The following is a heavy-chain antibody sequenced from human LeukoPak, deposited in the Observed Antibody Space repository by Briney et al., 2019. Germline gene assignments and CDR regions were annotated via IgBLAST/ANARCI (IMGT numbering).Heavy chain of an antibody. J-gene: IGHJ3*02. CDR3: AKGARITIFGVANDAFDI. V-gene: IGHV3-23*01. Sequence: GGSLRLSCAASGFTFSSYAMSWVRQAPGKGLEWVSAISGSGGSTYYADSVKGRFTISRDNSKNTLYLQMNSLRAEDTAVYYCAKGARITIFGVANDAFDIWGQGTMVTVSS. CDR1: GFTFSSYA. CDR2: ISGSGGST. D-gene: IGHD3-3*01.